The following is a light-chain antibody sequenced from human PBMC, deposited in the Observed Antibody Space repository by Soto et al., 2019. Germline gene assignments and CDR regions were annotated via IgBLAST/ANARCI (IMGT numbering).Light chain of an antibody. CDR3: SSFTSSTTLI. J-gene: IGLJ2*01. Sequence: QSALTQPASVSGSPGQSITISCTGTSSDVGGYNYVSWYQQHPGKAPKVMIYEVSYRPSGVSNRFSGSKSGNTASLTISGLQPEGEADYYCSSFTSSTTLIFGGGTKLTVL. V-gene: IGLV2-14*01. CDR1: SSDVGGYNY. CDR2: EVS.